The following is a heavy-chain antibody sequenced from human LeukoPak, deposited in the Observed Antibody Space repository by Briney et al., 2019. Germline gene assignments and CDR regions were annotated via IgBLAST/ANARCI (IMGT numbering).Heavy chain of an antibody. Sequence: SETLSLTCTVSGGSISSYFWSWIRQPPGKGLEWIGYIFYNGSTNYNPSLKSRVTISVDTSKNQFSLKLTSVTAADTAVYYCATYDIYYSPPPFDYWGQGTLVTVSS. CDR3: ATYDIYYSPPPFDY. CDR1: GGSISSYF. CDR2: IFYNGST. V-gene: IGHV4-59*08. D-gene: IGHD3-10*01. J-gene: IGHJ4*02.